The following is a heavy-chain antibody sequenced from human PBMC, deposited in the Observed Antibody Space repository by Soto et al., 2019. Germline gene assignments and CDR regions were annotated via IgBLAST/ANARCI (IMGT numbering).Heavy chain of an antibody. V-gene: IGHV3-33*01. CDR3: ARGIKPRRVALVGAAPDY. J-gene: IGHJ4*02. D-gene: IGHD2-15*01. CDR2: IWYDGSNK. CDR1: GFTFSSYG. Sequence: GGSLRLSCAASGFTFSSYGMHWVRQAPGKGLEWVAVIWYDGSNKYYADSVKGRFTISRDNSKNTLYLQMNSLRAEDTAVYYCARGIKPRRVALVGAAPDYWGQGTLVTVSS.